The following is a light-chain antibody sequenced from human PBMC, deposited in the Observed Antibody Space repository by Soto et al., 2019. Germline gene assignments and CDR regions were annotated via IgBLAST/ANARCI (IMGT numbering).Light chain of an antibody. V-gene: IGKV3-11*01. CDR2: DAS. Sequence: EIAVTQSPPTLSLCPGERTTVSCRASQSVSSSLAWYQQLPGQAPRLPIYDASNRATGIPARFSGSGSGTDFTLTISSLEPDDVAIYYCQQRSNWPPPITFGPGTKVDIK. CDR1: QSVSSS. J-gene: IGKJ3*01. CDR3: QQRSNWPPPIT.